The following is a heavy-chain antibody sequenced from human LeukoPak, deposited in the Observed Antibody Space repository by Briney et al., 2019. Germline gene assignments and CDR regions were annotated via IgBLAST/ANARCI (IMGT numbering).Heavy chain of an antibody. J-gene: IGHJ4*02. V-gene: IGHV5-51*01. CDR1: GYSFTSYW. D-gene: IGHD6-19*01. Sequence: GESLKISCKGSGYSFTSYWIGWVRQMPGKGLEWMGIIYPGDSDTRYSPSFQGQVTISADKSISTAYLQWSSLKASDTAMYYCARSPLRSTAVAGVYYFDYWGQGTLVTVSS. CDR3: ARSPLRSTAVAGVYYFDY. CDR2: IYPGDSDT.